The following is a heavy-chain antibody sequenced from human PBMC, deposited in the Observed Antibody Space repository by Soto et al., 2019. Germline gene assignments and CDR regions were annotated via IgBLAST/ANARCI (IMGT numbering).Heavy chain of an antibody. Sequence: EVQLVESGGGLVQPGGSLRISCAASGFTFSSHWMHWVRQAPGKGLVWVSRIKGDASSTNYADLVKGRFIISRDSAENTLYLQMNSLRAEDTAVYYCARGLPGYYGADVWGQGTTVTVSS. CDR1: GFTFSSHW. CDR3: ARGLPGYYGADV. D-gene: IGHD5-18*01. CDR2: IKGDASST. V-gene: IGHV3-74*01. J-gene: IGHJ6*02.